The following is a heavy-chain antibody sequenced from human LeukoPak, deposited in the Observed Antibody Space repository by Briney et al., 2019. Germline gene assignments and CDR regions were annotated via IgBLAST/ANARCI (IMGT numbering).Heavy chain of an antibody. CDR2: IYYSGST. D-gene: IGHD4-17*01. V-gene: IGHV4-39*07. CDR3: ARADYGDYFDY. CDR1: GGSISSSSFY. J-gene: IGHJ4*02. Sequence: SETLSLTCTVSGGSISSSSFYWGWIRQPPGKGLEWIGSIYYSGSTYYNPSLKSRVTISVDTSKNQFSLKLSSVTAADTAVYYCARADYGDYFDYWGQGTLVTVSS.